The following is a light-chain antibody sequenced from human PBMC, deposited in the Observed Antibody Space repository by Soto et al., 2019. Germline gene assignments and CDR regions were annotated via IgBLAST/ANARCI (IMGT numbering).Light chain of an antibody. CDR1: QSISSTY. J-gene: IGKJ3*01. CDR3: QQYGSSSFA. V-gene: IGKV3-20*01. Sequence: EIVLTQSPGTLSVSPGERATLSCRARQSISSTYLAWYQMKPGQAPRLLLYGAFNRATGIPDRFSGSGSGTDFTLTISRLEPEDCAFYYCQQYGSSSFAFGPGTKVEIK. CDR2: GAF.